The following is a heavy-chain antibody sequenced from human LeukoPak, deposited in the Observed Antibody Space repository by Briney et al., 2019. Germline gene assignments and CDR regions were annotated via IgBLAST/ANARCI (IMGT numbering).Heavy chain of an antibody. Sequence: GGSLRLSCAASGFTFSSYAMSWVRQAPGKGLEWVSTISGSGAYTYYADSVKGRFTIPRDNSKNTLYLQMNSLRAEDTAVYYCAKYFASGSYYKLPHWGQGTLVTVSS. J-gene: IGHJ1*01. CDR2: ISGSGAYT. V-gene: IGHV3-23*01. CDR1: GFTFSSYA. CDR3: AKYFASGSYYKLPH. D-gene: IGHD3-10*01.